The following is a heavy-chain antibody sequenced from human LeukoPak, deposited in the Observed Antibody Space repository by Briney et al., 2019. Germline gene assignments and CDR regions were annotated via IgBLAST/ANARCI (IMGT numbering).Heavy chain of an antibody. V-gene: IGHV3-9*01. J-gene: IGHJ4*02. Sequence: SGRSLRLSCAASGFTFDDYAMHWVRQAPGKGLEWVSGISWNSGSIGYADSVKGRFTISRDNAKNSLYLQMNSLRAEDTAVYYCAKEYQAMADYWGQGTLVTVSS. CDR1: GFTFDDYA. CDR2: ISWNSGSI. CDR3: AKEYQAMADY. D-gene: IGHD2-2*01.